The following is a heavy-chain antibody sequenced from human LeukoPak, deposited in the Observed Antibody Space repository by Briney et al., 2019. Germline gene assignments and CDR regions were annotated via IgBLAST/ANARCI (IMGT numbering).Heavy chain of an antibody. Sequence: SQTLSLTCTVSGGSISSYYGSWIRQPPGKGLEWSGYIYYSGSTNHNPSLKSRVTISVDTSKNQFSLKLSSVTAADTAVYYCARVSGYPTPYYFDYWGQGTLVTVSS. CDR1: GGSISSYY. CDR3: ARVSGYPTPYYFDY. J-gene: IGHJ4*02. D-gene: IGHD3-9*01. V-gene: IGHV4-59*12. CDR2: IYYSGST.